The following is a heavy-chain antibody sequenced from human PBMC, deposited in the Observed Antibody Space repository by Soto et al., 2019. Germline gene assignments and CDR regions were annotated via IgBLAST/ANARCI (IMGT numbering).Heavy chain of an antibody. V-gene: IGHV1-69*01. D-gene: IGHD3-10*01. CDR1: GGTFSSYA. J-gene: IGHJ4*02. Sequence: QVQLVQSGAEVKKPGSSVKVSCKASGGTFSSYAISWVRQAPGQGLAWMGGIIPIFGTANYAQKFQGRVTITADESTSTAYMELSSLRSEDTAVYYCARFRDYGSGSEHFDYWGQGTLVTVSS. CDR3: ARFRDYGSGSEHFDY. CDR2: IIPIFGTA.